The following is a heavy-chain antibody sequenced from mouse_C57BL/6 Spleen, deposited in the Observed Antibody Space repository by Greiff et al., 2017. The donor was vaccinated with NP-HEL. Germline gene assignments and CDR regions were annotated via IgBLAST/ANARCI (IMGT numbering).Heavy chain of an antibody. CDR3: ARGGNSAWFAY. Sequence: QVQLQQPGAELVRPGSSVKLSCKASGYTFTSSWMDWVKQRPGQGLEWIGNIYPSDSETHYNQKFKDKATLTVDKSSSTAYMQLSSLTSEDSAVYYCARGGNSAWFAYWGQGTLVTVSA. D-gene: IGHD2-1*01. V-gene: IGHV1-61*01. CDR2: IYPSDSET. J-gene: IGHJ3*01. CDR1: GYTFTSSW.